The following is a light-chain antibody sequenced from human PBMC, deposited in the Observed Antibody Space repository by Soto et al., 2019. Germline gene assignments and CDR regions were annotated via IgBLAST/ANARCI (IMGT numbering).Light chain of an antibody. CDR1: QSVSSSY. Sequence: EIVLTQSPGTLSLSPGERATVSCRASQSVSSSYLAWYQQKPGQAPRLLIYGASSRATGIPDRFSGSGSGTDFPLSISRLEPEDFAVYYCQQYGSSPQTFGQGTMLEIK. V-gene: IGKV3-20*01. CDR2: GAS. CDR3: QQYGSSPQT. J-gene: IGKJ2*01.